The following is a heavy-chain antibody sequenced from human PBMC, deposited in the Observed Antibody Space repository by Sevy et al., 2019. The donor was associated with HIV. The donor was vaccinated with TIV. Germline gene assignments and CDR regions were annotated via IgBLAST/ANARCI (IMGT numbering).Heavy chain of an antibody. Sequence: SETLSLSCSVSGASVSSGSFFWTWIRQAPGKGLEWIGYIYYSGSTNYNPSLKSRVTFSVDTSKNQFSLKLRSVTAADTAVYYCARDQAESSSTGGLDSWGPGALVTVSS. J-gene: IGHJ4*02. CDR2: IYYSGST. D-gene: IGHD6-6*01. CDR1: GASVSSGSFF. V-gene: IGHV4-61*01. CDR3: ARDQAESSSTGGLDS.